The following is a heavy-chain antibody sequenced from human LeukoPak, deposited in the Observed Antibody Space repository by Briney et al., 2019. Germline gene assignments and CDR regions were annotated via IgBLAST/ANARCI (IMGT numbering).Heavy chain of an antibody. J-gene: IGHJ4*02. D-gene: IGHD6-13*01. Sequence: SGGSLRLSCAASGFTFSSYWMSWVRQAPGKGLEWVANIKQDGSEKYYVDSVKGRFTISRDNAKNSLYLQMNSLRAEDTAVYYCARDSIAAAGFYFDYWGQGTLVTVSS. V-gene: IGHV3-7*01. CDR2: IKQDGSEK. CDR3: ARDSIAAAGFYFDY. CDR1: GFTFSSYW.